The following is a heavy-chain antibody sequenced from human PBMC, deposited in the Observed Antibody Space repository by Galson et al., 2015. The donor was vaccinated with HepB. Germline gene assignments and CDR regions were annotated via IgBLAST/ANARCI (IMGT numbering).Heavy chain of an antibody. CDR2: ISDDGSKR. CDR1: GFTFSSYA. CDR3: AKRYVEWSTDY. D-gene: IGHD3-3*01. V-gene: IGHV3-30*18. Sequence: SLRLSCAASGFTFSSYAMHWVRQAPGKGLEWVAVISDDGSKRYYGDSVKDRFTISRDNSRNTVYLQMNSLRAGDTAVYYCAKRYVEWSTDYWGQGTLVTVSS. J-gene: IGHJ4*02.